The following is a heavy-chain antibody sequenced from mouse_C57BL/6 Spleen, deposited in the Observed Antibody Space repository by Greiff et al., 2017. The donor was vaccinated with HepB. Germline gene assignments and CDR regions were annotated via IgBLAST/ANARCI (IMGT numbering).Heavy chain of an antibody. Sequence: QVHVKQPGAELVKPGASVKLSCKASGYTFTSYWMHWVKQRPGRGLEWIGRIDPNSGGTKYNEKFKSKATLTVDKPSSTAYMQLSSLTSEDSAVYYCARPPYSNLYYYAMDYWGQGTSVTVSS. V-gene: IGHV1-72*01. CDR3: ARPPYSNLYYYAMDY. CDR2: IDPNSGGT. CDR1: GYTFTSYW. D-gene: IGHD2-5*01. J-gene: IGHJ4*01.